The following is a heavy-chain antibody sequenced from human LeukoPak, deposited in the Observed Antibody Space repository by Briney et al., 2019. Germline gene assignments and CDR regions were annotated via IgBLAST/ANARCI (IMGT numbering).Heavy chain of an antibody. CDR3: ARRGYGYGYLDY. J-gene: IGHJ4*02. CDR1: GFIFSDYS. CDR2: IRTKVYGGTT. V-gene: IGHV3-49*04. D-gene: IGHD5-18*01. Sequence: PGRSLRLSCTASGFIFSDYSMSWVRQAPGKGLEWVAFIRTKVYGGTTEYAASVKGRFTISRDDSESIAYLQMNSLKTEDTAVYCCARRGYGYGYLDYWGQGTLVTVSS.